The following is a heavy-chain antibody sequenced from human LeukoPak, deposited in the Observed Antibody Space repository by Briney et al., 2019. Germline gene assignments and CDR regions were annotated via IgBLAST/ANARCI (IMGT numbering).Heavy chain of an antibody. CDR3: TLIQGWGSGSYYRDY. V-gene: IGHV3-15*01. CDR2: VKSRSAGETT. D-gene: IGHD3-10*01. CDR1: EFSISNDW. Sequence: PGGSLRLSCEASEFSISNDWMSWVRQTPGKGLEWVARVKSRSAGETTHYAAPVKGRFIISRDDPRNTLYLQMNSLKIEDTAVYYCTLIQGWGSGSYYRDYWGQGTLVTVSS. J-gene: IGHJ4*02.